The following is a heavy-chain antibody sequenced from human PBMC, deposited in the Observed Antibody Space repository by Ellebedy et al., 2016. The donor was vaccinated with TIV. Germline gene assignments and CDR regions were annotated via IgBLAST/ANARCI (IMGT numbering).Heavy chain of an antibody. V-gene: IGHV4-59*01. CDR2: IYYSGST. D-gene: IGHD5-24*01. CDR3: ARDSVLEMATTDDWYYYYYGMDV. Sequence: SETLSLTCTVSGVSISSYYWSWIRQPPGKGLEWIGYIYYSGSTNYNPSLKSRVTISVDTSKNQFSLKLSSVTAADTAVYYCARDSVLEMATTDDWYYYYYGMDVWGQGTTVTVSS. CDR1: GVSISSYY. J-gene: IGHJ6*02.